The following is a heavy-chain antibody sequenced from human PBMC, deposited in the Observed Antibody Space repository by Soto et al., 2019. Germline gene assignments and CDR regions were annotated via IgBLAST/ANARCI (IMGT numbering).Heavy chain of an antibody. CDR1: GGSITSCSYY. CDR3: ARTYYDILTGSFDS. Sequence: SETLSLTCTVSGGSITSCSYYWGWIRQSPGKGLEWIGSVYCTGTTYYNPSLKSPVTTSVDTSKNQFSLRLSSVTAADTAVYYCARTYYDILTGSFDSWGQGTLVTVSS. CDR2: VYCTGTT. J-gene: IGHJ4*02. D-gene: IGHD3-9*01. V-gene: IGHV4-39*01.